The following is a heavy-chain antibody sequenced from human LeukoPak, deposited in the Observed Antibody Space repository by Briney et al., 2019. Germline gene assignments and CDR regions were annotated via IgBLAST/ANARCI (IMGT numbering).Heavy chain of an antibody. J-gene: IGHJ4*02. CDR3: ARDLPGITMVRGVIRGLDY. Sequence: SETLSLTCTVSGYSISSGYYWGWIRQPPGKGLEWIGSIYHSGSTYYNPSLKSRVTISVDTSKNQFSLKLSSVTAADTAVYYCARDLPGITMVRGVIRGLDYWGQGTLVTVSS. CDR2: IYHSGST. CDR1: GYSISSGYY. V-gene: IGHV4-38-2*02. D-gene: IGHD3-10*01.